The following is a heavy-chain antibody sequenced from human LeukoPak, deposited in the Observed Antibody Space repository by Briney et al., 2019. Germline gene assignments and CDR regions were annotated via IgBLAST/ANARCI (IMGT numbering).Heavy chain of an antibody. CDR1: GFTFSSYG. J-gene: IGHJ4*02. Sequence: GGSLRLSCAASGFTFSSYGMHWVRQAPGKGLEWVAVISYDGSNKYYADSVKGRFTISRDNSKNTLYLQMNSLGAEDTGVYYCAKERGIQLWLRRYFDYWGQGTLVTVSS. CDR2: ISYDGSNK. D-gene: IGHD5-18*01. CDR3: AKERGIQLWLRRYFDY. V-gene: IGHV3-30*18.